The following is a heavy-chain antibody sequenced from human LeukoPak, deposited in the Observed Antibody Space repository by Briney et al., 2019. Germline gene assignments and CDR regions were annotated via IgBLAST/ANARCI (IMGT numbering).Heavy chain of an antibody. CDR1: GGSFSGYY. D-gene: IGHD3-10*01. Sequence: PSETQSLTCAVYGGSFSGYYWSWIRQPPGKGLEWIGEINHSGSTNYNPSLKSRVTISVDTSKNQFSLKLSSVTAADTAVYYCARKFTSMVRGVITFDWGQGTLVTASS. V-gene: IGHV4-34*01. CDR2: INHSGST. J-gene: IGHJ4*02. CDR3: ARKFTSMVRGVITFD.